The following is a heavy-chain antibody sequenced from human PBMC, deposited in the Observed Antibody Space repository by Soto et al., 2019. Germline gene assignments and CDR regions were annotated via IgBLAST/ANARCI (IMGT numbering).Heavy chain of an antibody. V-gene: IGHV3-7*04. D-gene: IGHD3-22*01. CDR3: SRDYYGPGPD. Sequence: EVQLVESGVGLVQPGGSLRLSCVASGLTLSRYWMSWVRQAPGKGLEWVANIKEDGGKTYYVDSVKGRFTISRDNAKNSVYLQMNSLRVEDTAVYYCSRDYYGPGPDWGQGTLVIVSS. CDR1: GLTLSRYW. CDR2: IKEDGGKT. J-gene: IGHJ4*02.